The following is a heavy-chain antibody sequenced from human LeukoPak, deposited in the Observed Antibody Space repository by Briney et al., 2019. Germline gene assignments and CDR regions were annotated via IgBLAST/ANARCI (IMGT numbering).Heavy chain of an antibody. CDR2: INPNNGGK. D-gene: IGHD1-26*01. V-gene: IGHV1-2*02. Sequence: ASVKVPCKASGYTFTGHYMHWVRQAPGQGLEWMGWINPNNGGKNYAQKFQGRVTMTRDTSISTAYMELSRLRSDDTAVYYCARGYALYSGRYIDFDYWGQGTLVTVSS. CDR3: ARGYALYSGRYIDFDY. CDR1: GYTFTGHY. J-gene: IGHJ4*02.